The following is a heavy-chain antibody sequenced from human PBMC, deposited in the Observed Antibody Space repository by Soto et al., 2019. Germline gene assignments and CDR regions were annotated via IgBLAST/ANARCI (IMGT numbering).Heavy chain of an antibody. CDR2: INPNSGGT. Sequence: ASVKVSCKASGYTFTGYYMHWVRQARGQGLEWMGWINPNSGGTNYAQKFQGRVTMTRDTSISTAYMELSRLRSDDTAVYYCARVVPDNIVLMVYAMNYYGMDVWGQGTTVTVSS. V-gene: IGHV1-2*02. J-gene: IGHJ6*02. CDR1: GYTFTGYY. CDR3: ARVVPDNIVLMVYAMNYYGMDV. D-gene: IGHD2-8*01.